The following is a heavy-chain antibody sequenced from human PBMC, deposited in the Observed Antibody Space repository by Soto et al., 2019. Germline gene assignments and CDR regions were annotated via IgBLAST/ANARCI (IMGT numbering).Heavy chain of an antibody. D-gene: IGHD2-2*02. J-gene: IGHJ4*02. Sequence: EVQVGESGGGLVQPGGSLRLSCAVSGFTFSNYWMTWVRQAPGKGLEWVAYMNQDGSQIYYVDSLRGRFTISRDNAKNSLSLQMNSLRVDDTAVYYCARDRGPNTPDYWAQGTLVTVSS. CDR3: ARDRGPNTPDY. V-gene: IGHV3-7*01. CDR1: GFTFSNYW. CDR2: MNQDGSQI.